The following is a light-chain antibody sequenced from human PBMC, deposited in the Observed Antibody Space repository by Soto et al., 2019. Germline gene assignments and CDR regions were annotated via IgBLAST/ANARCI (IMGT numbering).Light chain of an antibody. Sequence: QSVLTQPPSASGTHGQRVTISCSGSSSHIGSNYVYWYQQLPGTAPKLLIYRNNQRPSGVPDRFSGSKSGTSASLAISGLRSEDEADYYCAALDDSLSGVVFGGGTKLTVL. V-gene: IGLV1-47*01. J-gene: IGLJ2*01. CDR2: RNN. CDR1: SSHIGSNY. CDR3: AALDDSLSGVV.